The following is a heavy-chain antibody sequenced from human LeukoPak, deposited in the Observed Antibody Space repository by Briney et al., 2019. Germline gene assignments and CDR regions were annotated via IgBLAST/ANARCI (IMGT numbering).Heavy chain of an antibody. V-gene: IGHV3-66*02. CDR3: AREKGGPFDY. D-gene: IGHD3-16*01. CDR1: GFTVSSNY. J-gene: IGHJ4*02. Sequence: PGGPLRLSCVASGFTVSSNYMSWVRQAPGKGLEWVSVIYSGGSTYYADSVKGRFTISRDSSKNTLYLQMNSLRAEDTAVYYCAREKGGPFDYWGQGTLVTVSS. CDR2: IYSGGST.